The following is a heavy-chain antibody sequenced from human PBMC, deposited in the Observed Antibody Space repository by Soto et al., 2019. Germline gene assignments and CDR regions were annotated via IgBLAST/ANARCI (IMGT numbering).Heavy chain of an antibody. CDR1: GFTFSDHG. V-gene: IGHV3-30*18. CDR3: AKGGGYNYGSSWWHFDL. J-gene: IGHJ2*01. CDR2: ISDDGSKQ. D-gene: IGHD3-10*01. Sequence: QVQLVESGGGVVQPGRSLRLSCAASGFTFSDHGMQWVRQAPGKGLEWVAAISDDGSKQYYAEFVTGRFSISRDNSKNTLYLQMYSLRTEDTAMYYCAKGGGYNYGSSWWHFDLWGRGTLVTVSS.